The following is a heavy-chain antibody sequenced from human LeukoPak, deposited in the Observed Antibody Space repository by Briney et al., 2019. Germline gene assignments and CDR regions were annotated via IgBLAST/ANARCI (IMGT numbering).Heavy chain of an antibody. CDR2: GHSSGST. CDR1: GGPSVYATYFY. Sequence: PSETLSLTCGVSGGPSVYATYFYWIWLRQPPGQGLEWDGYGHSSGSTNSNPSLKTRVTISLDTSNNQSSLKLTSVTAADTAVYYCARGTNRGAGNFYSWGQGTLVTVSS. CDR3: ARGTNRGAGNFYS. J-gene: IGHJ4*02. D-gene: IGHD1-1*01. V-gene: IGHV4-61*01.